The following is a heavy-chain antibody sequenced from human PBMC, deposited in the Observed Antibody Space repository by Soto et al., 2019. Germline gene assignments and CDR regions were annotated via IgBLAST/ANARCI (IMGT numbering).Heavy chain of an antibody. V-gene: IGHV3-23*01. D-gene: IGHD2-8*01. Sequence: PGGSLRLSCAASGFTFSSYAMSWVRQAPGKGLEWVSLISGGGGGTYYADSVRGRFTISRDNAKNTLYLQMNSLRAEDTAVFYCAKHLSNGSPDYWGQGTLVTVSS. CDR2: ISGGGGGT. CDR1: GFTFSSYA. J-gene: IGHJ4*02. CDR3: AKHLSNGSPDY.